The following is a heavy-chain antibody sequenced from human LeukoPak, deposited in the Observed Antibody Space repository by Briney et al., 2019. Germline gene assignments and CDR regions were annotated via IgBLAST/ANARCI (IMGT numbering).Heavy chain of an antibody. Sequence: ASVKVSCKASGYTFTGYYMHWVRQAPGQGLEWMGRINPNSGGTNYAQKFQGRVTMTRDTSISTAYMELSRLRSDDTAVYYSARGGMITFGGVILDYWGQGTLVTVSS. CDR2: INPNSGGT. D-gene: IGHD3-16*02. J-gene: IGHJ4*02. CDR1: GYTFTGYY. V-gene: IGHV1-2*06. CDR3: ARGGMITFGGVILDY.